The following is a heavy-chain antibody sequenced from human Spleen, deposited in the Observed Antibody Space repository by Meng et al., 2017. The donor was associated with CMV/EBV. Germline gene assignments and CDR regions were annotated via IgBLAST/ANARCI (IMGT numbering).Heavy chain of an antibody. CDR3: VRTKRSTYFDY. Sequence: CTVSGDSVSSGAYYWSWIRQPPGKGLEWIGYIYFTGSTNYNPSLKSRVTISVDTSKNQFSLRLSSVTAADTAVYYCVRTKRSTYFDYWGQGTLVTVSS. J-gene: IGHJ4*02. V-gene: IGHV4-61*08. D-gene: IGHD6-13*01. CDR1: GDSVSSGAYY. CDR2: IYFTGST.